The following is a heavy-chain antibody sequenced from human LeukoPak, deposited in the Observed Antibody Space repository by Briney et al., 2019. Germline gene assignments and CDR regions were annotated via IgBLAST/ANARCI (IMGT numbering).Heavy chain of an antibody. CDR1: GFTFSSYW. J-gene: IGHJ4*02. CDR3: ARSRYSSSEFDY. CDR2: INGDGSST. D-gene: IGHD6-13*01. V-gene: IGHV3-74*01. Sequence: GGSLRLSCAASGFTFSSYWMHWARQAPGKGLVWVSRINGDGSSTSYADSVEGRFTISRDNARNTLYLQMNSLRAEDTAMYYCARSRYSSSEFDYWGQGTLVTVSS.